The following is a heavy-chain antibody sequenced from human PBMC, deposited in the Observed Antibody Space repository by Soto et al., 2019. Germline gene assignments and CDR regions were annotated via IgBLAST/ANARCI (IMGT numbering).Heavy chain of an antibody. CDR1: DGPISGYY. CDR3: ARASGHYYSSGAGSYGMDV. D-gene: IGHD3-10*01. Sequence: QVQLQQWGAGLLKPSETLSLTCAVYDGPISGYYWNWIRQPPGKGLEWIGKINHSGSTYDNPSLKRRVTISVDTSKNQFALKLRSVTAADTAMYFCARASGHYYSSGAGSYGMDVWGQGTTVTVSS. J-gene: IGHJ6*02. V-gene: IGHV4-34*01. CDR2: INHSGST.